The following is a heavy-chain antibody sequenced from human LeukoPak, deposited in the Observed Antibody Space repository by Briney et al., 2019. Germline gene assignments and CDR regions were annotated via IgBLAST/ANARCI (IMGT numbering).Heavy chain of an antibody. D-gene: IGHD1-14*01. Sequence: SETLSLTCAVYGGSFSGYYWSWIRQPPGKGLEWIGYIYTSGSTNYNPSLKSRVTISVDTSKNQFSLKLSSVTAADTAVYYCARHQILWEPDAFDIWGQGTMVTVSS. V-gene: IGHV4-4*09. CDR1: GGSFSGYY. CDR3: ARHQILWEPDAFDI. CDR2: IYTSGST. J-gene: IGHJ3*02.